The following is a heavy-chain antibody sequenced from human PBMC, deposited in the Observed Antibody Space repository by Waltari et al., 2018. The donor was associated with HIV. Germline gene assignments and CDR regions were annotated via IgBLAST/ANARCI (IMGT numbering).Heavy chain of an antibody. Sequence: QVRPQQSGPGVMKTSQTLSLTCDVSRDSLSSKTAAWKWVRWSPSGGLEWLGNTFYRSEWRFDYATPRKGRLSISVDIPKNQFSLHLTSLTTEDTATYYCVRDSFGFDIWGQGT. D-gene: IGHD3-10*01. CDR2: TFYRSEWRF. J-gene: IGHJ4*03. CDR1: RDSLSSKTAA. CDR3: VRDSFGFDI. V-gene: IGHV6-1*01.